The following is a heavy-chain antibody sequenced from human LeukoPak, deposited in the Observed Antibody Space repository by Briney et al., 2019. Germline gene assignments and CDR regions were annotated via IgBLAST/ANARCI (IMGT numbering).Heavy chain of an antibody. CDR1: GFTFSSYG. D-gene: IGHD6-25*01. CDR3: ARDRYSSGLEYFDY. CDR2: ILYGGTNK. Sequence: GGSLRLSCAASGFTFSSYGMHWVRQAPGKGLEWVAVILYGGTNKHYADSVKGRFTISRDNSKNTLYLQMNSLRAEDTAVYYCARDRYSSGLEYFDYWGQGTLVTVSS. J-gene: IGHJ4*02. V-gene: IGHV3-33*01.